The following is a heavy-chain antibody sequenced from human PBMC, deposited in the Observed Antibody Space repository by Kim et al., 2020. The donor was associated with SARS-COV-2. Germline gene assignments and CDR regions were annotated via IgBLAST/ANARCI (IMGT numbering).Heavy chain of an antibody. D-gene: IGHD6-13*01. Sequence: GGSLRLSCAASGFTFSSYAMHWVRQAPGKGLEWVAVISYDGSNKYYADSVKGRFTISRDNSKNTLYLQMNSLRAEDTAVYYCASQSGDPRGDSSSAYFDYWGQGTLVTVSS. CDR3: ASQSGDPRGDSSSAYFDY. CDR2: ISYDGSNK. CDR1: GFTFSSYA. V-gene: IGHV3-30-3*01. J-gene: IGHJ4*02.